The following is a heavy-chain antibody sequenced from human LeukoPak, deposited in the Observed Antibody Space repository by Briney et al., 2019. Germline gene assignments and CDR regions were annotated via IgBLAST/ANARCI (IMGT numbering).Heavy chain of an antibody. Sequence: PGGSLRLSCAASGFTFSSYSMNWVRQAPGKGLEWVSSISSSSSYIYYADSVKGRFTISRDNSKNTLYLQMNSLRAEDTAVYYCARTTQYYYYMDVWGKGTTVTVSS. V-gene: IGHV3-21*01. J-gene: IGHJ6*03. D-gene: IGHD1-1*01. CDR1: GFTFSSYS. CDR3: ARTTQYYYYMDV. CDR2: ISSSSSYI.